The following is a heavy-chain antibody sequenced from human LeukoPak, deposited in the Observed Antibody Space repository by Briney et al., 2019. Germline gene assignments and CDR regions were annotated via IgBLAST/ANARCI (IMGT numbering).Heavy chain of an antibody. J-gene: IGHJ4*02. CDR1: GYTFTSYG. Sequence: GASVKVSCKASGYTFTSYGISWVRQAPGQGLEWMGRISAYNGNTNYAQKLQGRVTMTTGTSTSTAYMELRSLRSDDTAVYYCAREATGGWYSSYYFDYWGQGTLVTVSS. V-gene: IGHV1-18*01. D-gene: IGHD6-19*01. CDR2: ISAYNGNT. CDR3: AREATGGWYSSYYFDY.